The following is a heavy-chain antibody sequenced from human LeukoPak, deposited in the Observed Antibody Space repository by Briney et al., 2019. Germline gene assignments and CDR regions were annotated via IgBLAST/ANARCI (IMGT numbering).Heavy chain of an antibody. Sequence: PGGSLRLSCAASGFTFSSYSMNWVRQAPGKGLEWVPNIKQDGSEKYYVDSVKGRFTISRDNAKNSLYLQMNSLRAEDTAVYYCARELRIAARPFHFDYWGQGTLVTVSS. D-gene: IGHD6-6*01. CDR3: ARELRIAARPFHFDY. CDR1: GFTFSSYS. J-gene: IGHJ4*02. V-gene: IGHV3-7*01. CDR2: IKQDGSEK.